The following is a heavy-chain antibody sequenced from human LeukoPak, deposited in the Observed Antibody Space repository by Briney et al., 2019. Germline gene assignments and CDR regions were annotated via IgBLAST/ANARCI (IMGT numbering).Heavy chain of an antibody. J-gene: IGHJ4*02. Sequence: GGSLRLSCAASGFTFSSYGMHWVRQAPGKGLEWVAFIRYDGINKYYADSVKGRFTISRDNAKNSLYLQMNSLRAEDTAVYYCARTLPIPATPFDYWGQGTLVTVSS. V-gene: IGHV3-30*02. CDR3: ARTLPIPATPFDY. D-gene: IGHD2-2*01. CDR2: IRYDGINK. CDR1: GFTFSSYG.